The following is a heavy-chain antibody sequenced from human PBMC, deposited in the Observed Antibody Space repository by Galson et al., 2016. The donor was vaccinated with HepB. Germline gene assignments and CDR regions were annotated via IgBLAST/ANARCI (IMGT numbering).Heavy chain of an antibody. D-gene: IGHD3-10*01. J-gene: IGHJ4*02. V-gene: IGHV4-31*03. CDR2: IYYSGST. Sequence: TLSLTCTVSGGSISSGTYYWTWVRQHPGKGLEWIGYIYYSGSTYYNPSLKSRVTVSLDTSENQFSLKLSSVTAADTAVYYCATKGGYYHIDFWGQGTLVTVSS. CDR3: ATKGGYYHIDF. CDR1: GGSISSGTYY.